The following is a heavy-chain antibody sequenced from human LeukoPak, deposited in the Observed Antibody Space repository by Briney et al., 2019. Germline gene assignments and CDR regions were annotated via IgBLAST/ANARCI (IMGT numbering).Heavy chain of an antibody. V-gene: IGHV3-30-3*02. J-gene: IGHJ4*02. D-gene: IGHD6-19*01. CDR2: ISYDGSNK. Sequence: QPGRSLRLSCAASGFTFSSYAMHWVRQAPGKGLEWVAVISYDGSNKYYADSVKGRFTISRDNSKNTLYLQMNSLRAEDTAVYYCAKQRWLDYWGQGTLVTASS. CDR3: AKQRWLDY. CDR1: GFTFSSYA.